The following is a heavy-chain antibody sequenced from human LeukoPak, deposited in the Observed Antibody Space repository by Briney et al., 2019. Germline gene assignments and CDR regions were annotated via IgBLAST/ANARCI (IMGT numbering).Heavy chain of an antibody. CDR2: IYYSGST. D-gene: IGHD6-13*01. V-gene: IGHV4-39*01. Sequence: SETLSLTCTVSGGSTSSSSYYWGWIRQPPGKGLEWIGSIYYSGSTYYNPSLKSRVTISVDTSKNQFSLKLSSVTAADTAVYYCARRYSSSWYVWFDPWGQGTLVTVSS. CDR1: GGSTSSSSYY. J-gene: IGHJ5*02. CDR3: ARRYSSSWYVWFDP.